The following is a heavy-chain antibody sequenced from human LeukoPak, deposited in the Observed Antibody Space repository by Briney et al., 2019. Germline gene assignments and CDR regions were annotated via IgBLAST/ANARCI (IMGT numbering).Heavy chain of an antibody. D-gene: IGHD3-22*01. Sequence: SETLSLTCTVSGGSISNYYWSWIRQPPGKGLEWVGYIYSSENTNSNPSLKSRVTISVDTSKNHFSLKLYSVIAADTAVYYCARVDYDSSGYFDFWGQGTLVTVSS. J-gene: IGHJ4*02. V-gene: IGHV4-59*01. CDR3: ARVDYDSSGYFDF. CDR2: IYSSENT. CDR1: GGSISNYY.